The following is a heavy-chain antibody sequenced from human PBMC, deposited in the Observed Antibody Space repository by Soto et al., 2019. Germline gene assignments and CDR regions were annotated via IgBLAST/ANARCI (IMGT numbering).Heavy chain of an antibody. D-gene: IGHD6-13*01. Sequence: QVQLVESGGGVVQPGRSLRLSCAASGFTFSSYAMHWVRQAPGKGLEWVAVISYDGSNKYYADSVKGRFTISRDNSKNTLYLQMNSLRAEDTAVYYCARERGIAGAGRYGMDVWGQGTTVTVSS. V-gene: IGHV3-30-3*01. CDR2: ISYDGSNK. J-gene: IGHJ6*02. CDR1: GFTFSSYA. CDR3: ARERGIAGAGRYGMDV.